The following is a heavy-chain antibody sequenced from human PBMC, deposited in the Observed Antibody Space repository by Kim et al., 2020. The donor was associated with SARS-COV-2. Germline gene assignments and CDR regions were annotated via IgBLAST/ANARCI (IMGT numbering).Heavy chain of an antibody. CDR1: GFTFNNAW. CDR3: TRYRLRRWGSYEGMD. V-gene: IGHV3-15*01. J-gene: IGHJ6*01. Sequence: GGSLRLSCAASGFTFNNAWMSWVRQAPGKGLEWVARIIRKSDGGASDYAASVKGEFTIARADSKNMVYLQMNSLTTEDTGDYYCTRYRLRRWGSYEGMD. CDR2: IIRKSDGGAS. D-gene: IGHD1-26*01.